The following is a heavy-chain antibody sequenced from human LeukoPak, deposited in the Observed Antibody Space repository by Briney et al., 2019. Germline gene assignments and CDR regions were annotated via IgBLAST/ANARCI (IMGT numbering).Heavy chain of an antibody. V-gene: IGHV3-43*01. D-gene: IGHD3-22*01. CDR2: ISWDGGST. Sequence: PGGSLRLSCAASGFTFDDYTMHWVRQAPGKGLEGVSLISWDGGSTYYADSVKGRFTISRDNSKNSLYLQMNSLRTEDTALYYCAKGGATDYDSSGYYSHLGYWGQGTLVTVSS. J-gene: IGHJ4*02. CDR3: AKGGATDYDSSGYYSHLGY. CDR1: GFTFDDYT.